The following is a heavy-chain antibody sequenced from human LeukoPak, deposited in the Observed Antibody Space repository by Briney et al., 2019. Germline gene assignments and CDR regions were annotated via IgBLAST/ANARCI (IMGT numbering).Heavy chain of an antibody. Sequence: SETLFRTCSVSGASLTRPTYYQWSWLPQPPGKGLELIGKIFASGSAIIDPSLKSRVTMSLDTSKDEFSLKMSSVTAEDSAVYYCARFKSGNFYYFDSWSQGTLVTVS. J-gene: IGHJ4*02. D-gene: IGHD4-23*01. V-gene: IGHV4-61*01. CDR1: GASLTRPTYY. CDR2: IFASGSA. CDR3: ARFKSGNFYYFDS.